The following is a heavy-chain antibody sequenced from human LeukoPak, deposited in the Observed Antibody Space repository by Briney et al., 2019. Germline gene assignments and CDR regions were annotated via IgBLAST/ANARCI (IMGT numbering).Heavy chain of an antibody. J-gene: IGHJ4*02. CDR3: ARVSSDSNGWYHFDY. D-gene: IGHD6-19*01. V-gene: IGHV3-23*05. CDR1: GFTFSSYA. CDR2: ISSSGSST. Sequence: PGGSLRLSCAASGFTFSSYAMNWVRQAPGKGLEWVSCISSSGSSTHYADSVRGRFTISRDSSRNTLYLQMNSLRVEDTAVYYCARVSSDSNGWYHFDYWGQGTLVTVSS.